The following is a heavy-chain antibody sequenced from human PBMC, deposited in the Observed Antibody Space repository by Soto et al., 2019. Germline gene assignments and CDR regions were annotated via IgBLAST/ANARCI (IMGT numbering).Heavy chain of an antibody. CDR2: IKQDGSEK. D-gene: IGHD2-15*01. CDR1: GFTFSSYW. J-gene: IGHJ3*02. Sequence: GGSLRLSCAASGFTFSSYWMSWVRQAPGKGLEWVANIKQDGSEKYYVDSVKGRFTISRDNAKNSLYLQMNSLRAEDTAVYYCARGYCSGGSCYPGDDAFDIWGQGTMVTVSS. V-gene: IGHV3-7*01. CDR3: ARGYCSGGSCYPGDDAFDI.